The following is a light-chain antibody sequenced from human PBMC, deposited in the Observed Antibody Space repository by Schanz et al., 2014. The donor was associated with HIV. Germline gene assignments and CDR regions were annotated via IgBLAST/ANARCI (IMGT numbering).Light chain of an antibody. CDR2: SAS. V-gene: IGKV1-5*03. Sequence: GDRVTIACRASQNIGHSLAWFQLKPGRAPKLLIYSASSLHTGVPSTFSGSGSGTEFALTISSLQPDDFATYYCQQYNSFSSTFGQGTKLEIK. J-gene: IGKJ2*01. CDR1: QNIGHS. CDR3: QQYNSFSST.